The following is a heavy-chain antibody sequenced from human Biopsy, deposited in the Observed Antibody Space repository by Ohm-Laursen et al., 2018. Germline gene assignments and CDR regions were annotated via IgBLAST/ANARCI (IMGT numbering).Heavy chain of an antibody. Sequence: GTLCLTCTVSGDSISSYYWSWIRQPPGKGLQGIGYVYYTGSTDYNPSLQSRVTISVDTSKNHFSLRLRSVTPADTAIYYCARDRGYYSDRTVPGYFDLWGRGTLVTVSS. CDR1: GDSISSYY. D-gene: IGHD3-22*01. J-gene: IGHJ2*01. V-gene: IGHV4-59*01. CDR2: VYYTGST. CDR3: ARDRGYYSDRTVPGYFDL.